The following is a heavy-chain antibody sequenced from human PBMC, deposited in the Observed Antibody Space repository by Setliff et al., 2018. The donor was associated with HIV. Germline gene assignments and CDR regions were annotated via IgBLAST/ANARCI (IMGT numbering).Heavy chain of an antibody. J-gene: IGHJ5*02. Sequence: ASVKVSCKASGYTFTSYGISWVRQAPGQGLEWMGWISVYNGNTNHAQKLQGRVTMTTDTSTSTAYMELRSLRSDDTAVYYCAGGLVSQKVPFDPWGQGTLVTVSS. V-gene: IGHV1-18*01. D-gene: IGHD1-1*01. CDR2: ISVYNGNT. CDR1: GYTFTSYG. CDR3: AGGLVSQKVPFDP.